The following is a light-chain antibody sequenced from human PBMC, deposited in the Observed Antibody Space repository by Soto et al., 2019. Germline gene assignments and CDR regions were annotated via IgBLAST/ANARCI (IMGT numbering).Light chain of an antibody. CDR2: WAS. CDR1: QSVLYSSNNKNY. CDR3: QQYYSTPQT. Sequence: DIVMTQSPDSLAVSLGERATINCKSSQSVLYSSNNKNYLAWYQQKPGQPPKLLIYWASTRESGVPDRFSGSGSGTDFTPTISSLQAEDVAVYYCQQYYSTPQTFGQGTKLEIK. J-gene: IGKJ2*01. V-gene: IGKV4-1*01.